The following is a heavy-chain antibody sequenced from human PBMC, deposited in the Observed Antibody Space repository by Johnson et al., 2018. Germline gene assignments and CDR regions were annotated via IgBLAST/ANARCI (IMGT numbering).Heavy chain of an antibody. J-gene: IGHJ3*02. CDR1: GFTFSTYA. CDR2: ISGAGGST. V-gene: IGHV3-23*01. CDR3: ARGARAFDS. Sequence: VQLLESGGGLVQPGGSLRLYCAASGFTFSTYAMSWVRQAPGKGLEWVSAISGAGGSTYYAGSVKGRFTISRDNSKNTLYLQMNSLRAEDTAMYYCARGARAFDSWGQGTMVTVSS.